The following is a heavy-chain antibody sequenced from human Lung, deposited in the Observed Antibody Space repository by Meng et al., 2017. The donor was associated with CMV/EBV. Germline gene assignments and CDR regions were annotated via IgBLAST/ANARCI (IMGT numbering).Heavy chain of an antibody. CDR3: AGFGHRNIWWLGIVGFDY. Sequence: GEXXKISCAASGFTFSYYSMNWVRQAPGKGLEWVSSISSSSSSYIYYADSVKGRFTISRDNAKNSLYLQMNSLRAEDTAVYYCAGFGHRNIWWLGIVGFDYXGQGXLVTVSS. J-gene: IGHJ4*02. V-gene: IGHV3-21*01. D-gene: IGHD2-21*01. CDR2: ISSSSSSYI. CDR1: GFTFSYYS.